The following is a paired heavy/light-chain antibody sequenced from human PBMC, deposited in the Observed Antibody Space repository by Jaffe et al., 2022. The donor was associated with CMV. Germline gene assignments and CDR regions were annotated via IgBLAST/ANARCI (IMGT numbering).Light chain of an antibody. V-gene: IGLV1-40*01. CDR1: SSNIGAGFH. CDR2: GDT. CDR3: QSYDSSLSLVV. J-gene: IGLJ2*01. Sequence: QSVLTQPPSVSGAPGQRVTISCTGSSSNIGAGFHVHWYQQLPGTAPQLLISGDTNRPSGVPDRFSGSKSGTSASLAITGLQAEDEADYYCQSYDSSLSLVVFGGGTKLTVL.
Heavy chain of an antibody. CDR3: ARTAAAALDY. Sequence: QVQLQQSGPGLVKSSGTLSLTCAVSGGSIISTNWWSWVRQPPGKGLEWIGEIYHGGSTNYNPSLKSRVSISVDKSKNQFSLKLSSVTAADTAVYYCARTAAAALDYWGQGTLVTASS. CDR1: GGSIISTNW. J-gene: IGHJ4*02. V-gene: IGHV4-4*02. D-gene: IGHD6-13*01. CDR2: IYHGGST.